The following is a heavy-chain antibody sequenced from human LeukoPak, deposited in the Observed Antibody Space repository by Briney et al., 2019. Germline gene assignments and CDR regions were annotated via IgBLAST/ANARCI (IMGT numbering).Heavy chain of an antibody. D-gene: IGHD6-6*01. CDR3: ARGAALNLGSAFDY. Sequence: SETLSLTCAVYGGSFNDYYWNWIRQPPGKGLEWIGEINLRGSTTYNPSLKSRVTISLDESKNQFSLKLSSVTAADTAVYYCARGAALNLGSAFDYWGQGTLVTVSS. CDR1: GGSFNDYY. V-gene: IGHV4-34*01. CDR2: INLRGST. J-gene: IGHJ4*02.